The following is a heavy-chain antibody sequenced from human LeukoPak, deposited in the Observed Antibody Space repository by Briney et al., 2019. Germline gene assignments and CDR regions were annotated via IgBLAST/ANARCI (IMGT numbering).Heavy chain of an antibody. CDR2: ISGDGGTT. CDR3: ARSLPDYFDY. CDR1: GVTFDDYA. V-gene: IGHV3-43*02. J-gene: IGHJ4*02. Sequence: GGTLRLSCAASGVTFDDYAMRWVRQAPGKGLEWVSLISGDGGTTYSADSVKGRFTISRDNSKNSLYLQMNSLSTEVTALYYCARSLPDYFDYWGQGTLVTVSS.